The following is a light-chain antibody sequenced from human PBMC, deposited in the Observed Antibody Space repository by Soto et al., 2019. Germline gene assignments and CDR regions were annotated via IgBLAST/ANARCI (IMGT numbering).Light chain of an antibody. V-gene: IGKV1-27*01. CDR1: QGITNY. CDR2: AAS. Sequence: DIQMNQSSSSLAASVGDRVTITCRVSQGITNYLAWYQRNPGKVPKLLIYAASTLQSGVPSRFSGSGSGTDFTLTISSLQPEDVATYYCQNYKSALRITFGQGTRLEI. J-gene: IGKJ5*01. CDR3: QNYKSALRIT.